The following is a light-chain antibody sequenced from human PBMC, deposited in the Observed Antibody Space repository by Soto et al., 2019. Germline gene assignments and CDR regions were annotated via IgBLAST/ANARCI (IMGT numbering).Light chain of an antibody. V-gene: IGKV1-27*01. CDR1: QGISNY. CDR2: ATF. J-gene: IGKJ2*01. CDR3: QKYNSAPRT. Sequence: DIQMTQSPSSLSASVGDRVTITCRASQGISNYLAWYQQKPGKVPKLLIYATFTLQSGVSSRFSGSGSGTDFTLTISSLQPEDVATYYCQKYNSAPRTFGQGTKLEIK.